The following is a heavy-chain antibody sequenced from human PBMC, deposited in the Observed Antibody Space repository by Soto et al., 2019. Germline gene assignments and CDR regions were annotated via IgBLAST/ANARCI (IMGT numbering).Heavy chain of an antibody. CDR2: ISYDGTNE. CDR3: VASVFSFDY. CDR1: GFTFSTSA. Sequence: HVQLVESGGGVVHPGRSLRLSCAASGFTFSTSAMHWVRQAPGKWLEWVAVISYDGTNEHYEDSVKGRFTVSRDNSRNTLSLQMKSLRPEDTAVYYCVASVFSFDYWGQGSLVTVSS. J-gene: IGHJ4*02. V-gene: IGHV3-30*01. D-gene: IGHD2-8*01.